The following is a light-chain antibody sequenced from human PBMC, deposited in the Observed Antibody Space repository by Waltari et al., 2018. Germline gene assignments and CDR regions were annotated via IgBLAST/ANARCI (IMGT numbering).Light chain of an antibody. V-gene: IGKV3-11*01. CDR1: QSVDNY. CDR2: DAS. CDR3: QQRRNWIT. J-gene: IGKJ5*01. Sequence: EIVLTQSPATLSLSPGERATLSCRASQSVDNYLAWYQQKPGQAPRLLIYDASNRATGIPARFSGSGSGTDFTLTISSLEPEDCAVYYWQQRRNWITFGQGTRLEIK.